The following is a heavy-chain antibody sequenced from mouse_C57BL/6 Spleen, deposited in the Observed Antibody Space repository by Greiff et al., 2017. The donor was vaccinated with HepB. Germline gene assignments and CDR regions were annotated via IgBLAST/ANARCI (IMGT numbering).Heavy chain of an antibody. CDR3: ARDRGNYFYAMDY. Sequence: EVKLEESGPGLVKPSQSLSLTCSVTGYSITSGYYWNWIRQFPGNKLEWMGYISYDGSNNYNPSLKNRISITRDTSKNQFFLKLNSVTTEDTATYYCARDRGNYFYAMDYWGQGTSVTVSS. D-gene: IGHD2-1*01. J-gene: IGHJ4*01. CDR1: GYSITSGYY. CDR2: ISYDGSN. V-gene: IGHV3-6*01.